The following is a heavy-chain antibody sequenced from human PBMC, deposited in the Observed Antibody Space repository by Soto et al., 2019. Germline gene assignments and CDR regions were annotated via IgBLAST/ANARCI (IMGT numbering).Heavy chain of an antibody. CDR3: ARDEHLVLDY. V-gene: IGHV3-30*04. CDR1: GFTFSSYA. Sequence: QVQLVESGGGVVQPGRSLRLSCAASGFTFSSYAMHWVRQAPGKGLEWVAVISYDGRNKYYADSVKGRFTISRDNSKDTLYLQMNSLIAEDTAVYYSARDEHLVLDYWGQGTLVTVSS. CDR2: ISYDGRNK. D-gene: IGHD6-6*01. J-gene: IGHJ4*02.